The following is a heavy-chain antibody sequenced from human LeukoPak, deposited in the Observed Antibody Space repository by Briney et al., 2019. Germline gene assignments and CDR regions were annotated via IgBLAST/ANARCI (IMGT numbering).Heavy chain of an antibody. Sequence: GRSPRLSCAASGFTFSSYAMHWVRQAPGKGLEWVAVISYDGSNKYYADSVKGRFTISRDNSKNTLYLQMNSLRAEDTAVYYCARAPSGYDLYYFDYWGQGTLVTVSS. CDR3: ARAPSGYDLYYFDY. CDR2: ISYDGSNK. D-gene: IGHD5-12*01. CDR1: GFTFSSYA. J-gene: IGHJ4*02. V-gene: IGHV3-30*01.